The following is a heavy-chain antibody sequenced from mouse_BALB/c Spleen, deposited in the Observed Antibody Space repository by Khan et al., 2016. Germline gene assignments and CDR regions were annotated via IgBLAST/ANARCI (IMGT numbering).Heavy chain of an antibody. CDR3: SIRSLLDLYYAMDY. J-gene: IGHJ4*01. CDR1: GYAFTNYG. D-gene: IGHD3-1*01. Sequence: QIQLVQSGPEVKKPGETVKISCKASGYAFTNYGMHWVKQAPGKGLKWMGWIKTYSGEATYAADFKGRFAFSLESSASTAYLQINSLKNEDMATYFCSIRSLLDLYYAMDYWGQGTSVTVSS. CDR2: IKTYSGEA. V-gene: IGHV9-1*02.